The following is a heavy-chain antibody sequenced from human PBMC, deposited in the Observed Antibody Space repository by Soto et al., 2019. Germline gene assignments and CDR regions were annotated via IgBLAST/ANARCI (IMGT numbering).Heavy chain of an antibody. J-gene: IGHJ4*02. CDR3: TTDKDSSSGDFDY. Sequence: GGSLRLSCAASGFTFSNAWMSWVRQAPGKGLEWVGRIKSKTDGGTTDYAAPVKGRFTISRDDSKNTLYLQMNSLKTEDTAVYYCTTDKDSSSGDFDYGGQGTLVNVSS. V-gene: IGHV3-15*01. CDR2: IKSKTDGGTT. CDR1: GFTFSNAW. D-gene: IGHD6-13*01.